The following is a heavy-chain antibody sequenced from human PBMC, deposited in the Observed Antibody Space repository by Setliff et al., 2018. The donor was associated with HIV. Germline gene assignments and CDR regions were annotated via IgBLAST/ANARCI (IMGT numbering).Heavy chain of an antibody. D-gene: IGHD2-15*01. CDR1: GFTFNSYW. CDR3: ARGGFNHAFDI. CDR2: VNNDGTDT. Sequence: AGGSLRLSCVASGFTFNSYWMYWVRQAPGKGLVCVSRVNNDGTDTIYADSVKGRFTISRDNAKSTVYLQMGSLSADDTAVYYCARGGFNHAFDIWGQGATVTVSS. J-gene: IGHJ3*02. V-gene: IGHV3-74*01.